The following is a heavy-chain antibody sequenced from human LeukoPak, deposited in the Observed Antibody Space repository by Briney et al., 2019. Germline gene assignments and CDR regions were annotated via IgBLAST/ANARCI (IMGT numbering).Heavy chain of an antibody. D-gene: IGHD2-15*01. V-gene: IGHV3-72*01. CDR1: GFTFSDHY. CDR3: ARGFCSGDTCYSGDS. J-gene: IGHJ4*02. Sequence: GGSLRLSCAASGFTFSDHYMDWVRQAPGKGLEWVGRVRKKTNGFTTEYAASVKGRFTISRDDSKNSLYLQMNSLATEDTAVYYCARGFCSGDTCYSGDSWGQGTLVSVSS. CDR2: VRKKTNGFTT.